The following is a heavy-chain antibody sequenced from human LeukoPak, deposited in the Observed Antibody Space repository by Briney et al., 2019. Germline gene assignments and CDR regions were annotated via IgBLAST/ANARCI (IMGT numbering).Heavy chain of an antibody. J-gene: IGHJ3*02. CDR1: GFTFSSYG. Sequence: QPGGSLRLSCAASGFTFSSYGMHWVRQAPGKGLEWVAVIWYDGSNKYYADSVKGRFTISRDNSKNTLYLQMNSLRAEDTAVYYCARETTVTTYDAFDIWGQGTMVTVSS. CDR2: IWYDGSNK. D-gene: IGHD4-17*01. CDR3: ARETTVTTYDAFDI. V-gene: IGHV3-33*08.